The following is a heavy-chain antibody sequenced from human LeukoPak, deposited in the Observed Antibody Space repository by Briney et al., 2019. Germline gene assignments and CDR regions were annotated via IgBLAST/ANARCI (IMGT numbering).Heavy chain of an antibody. V-gene: IGHV3-23*01. CDR3: AKGRPGGFFWSGYYIDY. J-gene: IGHJ4*02. CDR2: ISGSGGST. Sequence: PGGSLRLSCAASGSTFSSYSMNWVRQAPGKGLEWVSAISGSGGSTYYADSVKGRFTISRDNSKNTLYLQMNSLRAEDTAVYYCAKGRPGGFFWSGYYIDYWGQGTLVTVSS. CDR1: GSTFSSYS. D-gene: IGHD3-3*01.